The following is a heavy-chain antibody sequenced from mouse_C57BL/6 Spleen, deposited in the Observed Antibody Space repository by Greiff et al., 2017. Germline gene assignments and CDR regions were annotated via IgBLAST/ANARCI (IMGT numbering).Heavy chain of an antibody. V-gene: IGHV5-17*01. CDR2: ISSGSSTI. D-gene: IGHD4-1*01. J-gene: IGHJ3*01. Sequence: EVMLVESGGGLVKPGGSLKLSCAASGFTFGDYGMHWVRQAPEKGLEWVAYISSGSSTIYYADTVKGRFTISRDNAKNTLFLQMTSLRSEDTAMYYCARAPGPYWGQGTLVTVSA. CDR3: ARAPGPY. CDR1: GFTFGDYG.